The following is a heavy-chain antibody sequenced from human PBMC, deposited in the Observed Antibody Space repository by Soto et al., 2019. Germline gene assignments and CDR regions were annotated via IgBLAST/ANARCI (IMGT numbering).Heavy chain of an antibody. V-gene: IGHV3-23*01. D-gene: IGHD6-13*01. CDR2: ITNSGGST. Sequence: GGSLRLSCAASGFTFTSNAMTWVRQAPGKGLEWVSGITNSGGSTFYADSVKGRFSISRDNSKNTHYLQMNSLRADDTAVYYCAKIWAAAAPWYPIDFWGQGTLVTVSS. J-gene: IGHJ4*02. CDR3: AKIWAAAAPWYPIDF. CDR1: GFTFTSNA.